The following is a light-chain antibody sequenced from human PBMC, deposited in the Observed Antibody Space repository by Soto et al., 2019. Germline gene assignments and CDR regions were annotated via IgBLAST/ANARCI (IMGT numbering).Light chain of an antibody. CDR2: EGS. Sequence: QFALTQPASVSGSPGQSITISCTGTSSDVGSYNLVSWYQQHPGKAPKLMIYEGSKRPSGVSNRFSGSKSGNTASLTISGLQAEDEADYYCCSYAGSRGLVFGGGTKLTVL. J-gene: IGLJ2*01. CDR1: SSDVGSYNL. CDR3: CSYAGSRGLV. V-gene: IGLV2-23*01.